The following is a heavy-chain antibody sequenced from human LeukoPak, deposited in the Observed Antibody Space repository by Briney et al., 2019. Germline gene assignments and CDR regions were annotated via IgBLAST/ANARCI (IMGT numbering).Heavy chain of an antibody. D-gene: IGHD6-19*01. Sequence: SETLSLTCAVYGGSFSGYYWSWIRQPPGKGLEWIGSIYHSGSTYYNPSLKSRVTISVDTSKNQFSLKLSSVTAADTAVYYCARGVIAVAGLNFDYWGQGTLVTVSS. CDR1: GGSFSGYY. V-gene: IGHV4-34*01. J-gene: IGHJ4*02. CDR2: IYHSGST. CDR3: ARGVIAVAGLNFDY.